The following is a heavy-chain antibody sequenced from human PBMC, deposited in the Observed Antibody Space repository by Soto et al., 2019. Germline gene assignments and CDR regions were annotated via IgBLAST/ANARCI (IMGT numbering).Heavy chain of an antibody. CDR2: ISSSSSYI. D-gene: IGHD1-26*01. CDR1: GFTFSSYS. CDR3: ASGRGSYGDY. V-gene: IGHV3-21*01. Sequence: EVQLVESGGGLVKPGGSLRLSCAASGFTFSSYSMNWVRQAPGKGLEWVSSISSSSSYIYYADSVKGRFTISRDNAKNSLYRQMNSLRAEYTAVYYCASGRGSYGDYWGQGTLVTVSS. J-gene: IGHJ4*02.